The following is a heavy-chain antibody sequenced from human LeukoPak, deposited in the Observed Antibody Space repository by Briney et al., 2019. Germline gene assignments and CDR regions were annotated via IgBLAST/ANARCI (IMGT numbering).Heavy chain of an antibody. V-gene: IGHV4-61*02. CDR3: ARVWNRGWLDP. CDR2: IHTSGST. D-gene: IGHD7-27*01. CDR1: GGSISSGDYY. Sequence: SETLSVTCTVSGGSISSGDYYWTWIRQPAGKGLEWIGRIHTSGSTNYKPSLQSRVTIAIDTSKNQFSLKLSSVTAADTAVYYCARVWNRGWLDPWGQGTLVTVSS. J-gene: IGHJ5*02.